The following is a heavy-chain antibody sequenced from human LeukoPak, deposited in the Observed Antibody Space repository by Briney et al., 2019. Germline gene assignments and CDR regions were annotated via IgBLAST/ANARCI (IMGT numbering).Heavy chain of an antibody. J-gene: IGHJ4*02. Sequence: GASVKVSCKASGYTFTSYGISGVRQAPGQGREWMGWISAYNGNTNYAQKLQGRVTMTTDTSTSTAYMELRSLRSDDTAVYYCARDDWSVGANDYWGQGTLVTVSS. CDR1: GYTFTSYG. CDR3: ARDDWSVGANDY. D-gene: IGHD1-26*01. CDR2: ISAYNGNT. V-gene: IGHV1-18*01.